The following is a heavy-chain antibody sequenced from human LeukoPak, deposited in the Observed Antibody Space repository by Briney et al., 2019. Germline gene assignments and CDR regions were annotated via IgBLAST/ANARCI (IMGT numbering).Heavy chain of an antibody. CDR3: ARQKYMEWLHDAFDI. J-gene: IGHJ3*02. V-gene: IGHV4-38-2*01. CDR1: GYSISSGYY. Sequence: KPSETLSLTCAVSGYSISSGYYWGWIRPPPGKGLEWIGSIYHSGSTYYNPSLKSRVTISVDTSKNQFSLKLSSVTAADTAVYYCARQKYMEWLHDAFDIWGQGTMVTVSS. D-gene: IGHD3-3*01. CDR2: IYHSGST.